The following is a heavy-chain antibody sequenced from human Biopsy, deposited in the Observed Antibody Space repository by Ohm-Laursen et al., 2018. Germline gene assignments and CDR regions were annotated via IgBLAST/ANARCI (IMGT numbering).Heavy chain of an antibody. D-gene: IGHD2/OR15-2a*01. Sequence: YLRLSCTASGFTFSTYWMTWVRQAPGKGLEWVANIKRDGSQSNHADSVKGRFTISRDNAKNSLYLQMNSLRAEDTAVYYCTRDTTYYAGTTYYDALDVWGQGTTVTVSS. CDR3: TRDTTYYAGTTYYDALDV. CDR2: IKRDGSQS. V-gene: IGHV3-7*01. J-gene: IGHJ3*01. CDR1: GFTFSTYW.